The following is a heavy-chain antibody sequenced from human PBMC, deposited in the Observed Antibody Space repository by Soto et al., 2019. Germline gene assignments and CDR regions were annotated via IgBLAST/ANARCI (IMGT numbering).Heavy chain of an antibody. J-gene: IGHJ4*02. CDR1: GGSFSGYY. D-gene: IGHD5-18*01. V-gene: IGHV4-34*01. Sequence: QVQLQQWGAGLLKPSETLSLTCAVYGGSFSGYYWSWIRQPPGKGLEWIGEINHSGSTNYNPSLKSRVTISVDTSKNQSSLKLSSVTAADTAVYYCARKSGYSYGYLGYWGQGTLVTVSS. CDR3: ARKSGYSYGYLGY. CDR2: INHSGST.